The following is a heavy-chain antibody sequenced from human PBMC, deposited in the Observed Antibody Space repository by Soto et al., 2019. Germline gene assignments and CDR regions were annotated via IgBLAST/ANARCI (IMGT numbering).Heavy chain of an antibody. D-gene: IGHD3-22*01. CDR1: GFTFSSYA. J-gene: IGHJ5*02. V-gene: IGHV3-30-3*01. CDR3: AIRTYDYDSSGYYPNWLDP. Sequence: SGESLRLSCAASGFTFSSYAMHWVRQAPGKGLEWVAVISYDGSNKYYADSVKGRFTNSRDNSKSTLYLQMNSLRAEDTAVYYCAIRTYDYDSSGYYPNWLDPWGQGTLVTVSA. CDR2: ISYDGSNK.